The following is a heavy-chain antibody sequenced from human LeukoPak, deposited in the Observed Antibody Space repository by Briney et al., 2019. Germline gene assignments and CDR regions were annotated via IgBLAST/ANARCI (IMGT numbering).Heavy chain of an antibody. J-gene: IGHJ2*01. CDR1: GFTFSTYA. CDR3: AKSMTLQWRGFFDL. D-gene: IGHD6-19*01. Sequence: GGSLRLSCAASGFTFSTYAMSWVRQAPGKGLEWVSTISDSGANTYYADSVRGRFTISRGNSKNTLYLQKNSLRADDTAIYYCAKSMTLQWRGFFDLWGRGTHVTVSS. CDR2: ISDSGANT. V-gene: IGHV3-23*01.